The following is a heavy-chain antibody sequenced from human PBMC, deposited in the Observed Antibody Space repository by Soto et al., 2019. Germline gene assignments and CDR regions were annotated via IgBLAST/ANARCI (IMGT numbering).Heavy chain of an antibody. CDR1: GYSFASYW. J-gene: IGHJ6*02. CDR2: IYPGDSDT. Sequence: GESLKISCQGSGYSFASYWIGWVHQMPGKDLEWMGIIYPGDSDTRYSPSFQGQVTISADKSLRTAYLQWTSLKASDTALYYCARTRSFTLGFYYDGMDVWGQGTTVTVSX. V-gene: IGHV5-51*07. CDR3: ARTRSFTLGFYYDGMDV. D-gene: IGHD6-6*01.